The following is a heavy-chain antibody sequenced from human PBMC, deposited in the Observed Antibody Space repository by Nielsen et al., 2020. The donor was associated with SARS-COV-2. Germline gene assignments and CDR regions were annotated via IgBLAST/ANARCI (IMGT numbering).Heavy chain of an antibody. CDR1: GYTFTSYD. D-gene: IGHD3-9*01. V-gene: IGHV1-8*01. CDR2: MNPNSGNT. Sequence: ASVTVSCKASGYTFTSYDINWVRQATGQGLEWMGWMNPNSGNTGYAQKFQGRVTMTRNTSISTAYMELSSLRSEDTAVYYCARRYYYYYGMDVWGQGTTVTVSS. CDR3: ARRYYYYYGMDV. J-gene: IGHJ6*02.